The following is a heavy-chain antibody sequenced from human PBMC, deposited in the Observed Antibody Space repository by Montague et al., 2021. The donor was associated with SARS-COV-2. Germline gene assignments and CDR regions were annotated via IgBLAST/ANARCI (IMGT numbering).Heavy chain of an antibody. CDR3: AVNYGSGSYSTYYYGMDV. CDR1: GYSISSGYY. Sequence: SETLSLTCTVSGYSISSGYYWGWIRQPPGKGLEWIGSIHHSGSTYYNPSLKSRVTISVDTSKNQFSLKLSSVTAADTAVYYCAVNYGSGSYSTYYYGMDVWGQGTTVTVSS. CDR2: IHHSGST. D-gene: IGHD3-10*01. V-gene: IGHV4-38-2*02. J-gene: IGHJ6*02.